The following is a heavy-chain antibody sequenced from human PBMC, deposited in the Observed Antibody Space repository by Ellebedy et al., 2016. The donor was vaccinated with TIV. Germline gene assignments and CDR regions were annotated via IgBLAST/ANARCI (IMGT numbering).Heavy chain of an antibody. V-gene: IGHV3-74*01. CDR2: INSDGSST. CDR3: TTDLYDSSGFDY. J-gene: IGHJ4*02. Sequence: GGSLRLSCAASGFIFSSNWMHWVRQAPGKGLVWVSRINSDGSSTSYADSVKVRFTISRDNAKSSLFLQMNSLKTEDTAVYYCTTDLYDSSGFDYWGQGTLVTVSS. CDR1: GFIFSSNW. D-gene: IGHD3-22*01.